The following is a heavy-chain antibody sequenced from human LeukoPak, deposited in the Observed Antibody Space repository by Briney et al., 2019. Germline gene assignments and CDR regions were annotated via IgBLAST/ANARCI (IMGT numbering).Heavy chain of an antibody. CDR2: IIPIFGTA. CDR3: ARDPGTRYYFDY. Sequence: GASVKVSCKASGGTFSSYANSWVRQAPGQGLEWMGGIIPIFGTANYAQKFQGRVTITADESTSTAYMELSSLRSEDTAVYYCARDPGTRYYFDYWGQGTLVTVSS. D-gene: IGHD1-7*01. CDR1: GGTFSSYA. V-gene: IGHV1-69*13. J-gene: IGHJ4*02.